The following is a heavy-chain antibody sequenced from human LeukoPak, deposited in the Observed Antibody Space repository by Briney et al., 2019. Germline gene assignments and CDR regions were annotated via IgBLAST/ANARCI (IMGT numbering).Heavy chain of an antibody. CDR1: GYTFTSYT. CDR2: ISVGNGDS. V-gene: IGHV1-3*03. J-gene: IGHJ6*03. CDR3: ARDPSAQGNSSPGRDYYMDV. D-gene: IGHD6-13*01. Sequence: GASVKVSCKASGYTFTSYTIHWVRQAPGQSLEWMGWISVGNGDSKCSQEFQGRVTLTRDTSATTAYLEVSSLRPEDMAVYYCARDPSAQGNSSPGRDYYMDVWGKGTTVTVSS.